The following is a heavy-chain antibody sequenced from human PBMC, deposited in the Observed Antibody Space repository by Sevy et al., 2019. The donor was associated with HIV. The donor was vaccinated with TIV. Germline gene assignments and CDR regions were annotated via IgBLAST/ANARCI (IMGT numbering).Heavy chain of an antibody. CDR1: GGSISSYY. CDR3: ARDRYGDYDYYGMDV. D-gene: IGHD4-17*01. CDR2: IYYSGST. J-gene: IGHJ6*02. Sequence: SENLSLTCTVSGGSISSYYWSWIRQPPGKGLEWIGYIYYSGSTNYNASLKSRVTISVDTSKNQFSLKLSSVTAADTAVYYCARDRYGDYDYYGMDVWGQGTTVTVSS. V-gene: IGHV4-59*13.